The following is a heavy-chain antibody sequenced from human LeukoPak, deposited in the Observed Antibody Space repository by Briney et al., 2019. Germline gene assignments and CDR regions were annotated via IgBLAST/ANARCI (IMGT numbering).Heavy chain of an antibody. J-gene: IGHJ3*02. Sequence: ASVKVSCKSSGYTFTSYDINWVRQATGQGLEWMGWMNPNSGNTGYAQKFQGRVTMTRDTYTSTVYMELSSLRSEDTAVYYCATQITVTTRGVAFDIWGQGTMVTVSS. V-gene: IGHV1-8*01. CDR2: MNPNSGNT. CDR1: GYTFTSYD. D-gene: IGHD4-17*01. CDR3: ATQITVTTRGVAFDI.